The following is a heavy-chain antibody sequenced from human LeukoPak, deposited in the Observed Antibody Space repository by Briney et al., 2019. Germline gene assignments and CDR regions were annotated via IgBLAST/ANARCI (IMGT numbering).Heavy chain of an antibody. CDR2: IYYSGST. D-gene: IGHD6-19*01. J-gene: IGHJ5*02. CDR1: GGSISSSSYY. Sequence: PSETLSLTCTVSGGSISSSSYYWGWIPQPPGKGLEWIGSIYYSGSTYYNPSLKSRVTISVDTSKNQFSLKLSSVTAADTAVYYCARQGYSSGQDPWGQGTLVTVSS. V-gene: IGHV4-39*01. CDR3: ARQGYSSGQDP.